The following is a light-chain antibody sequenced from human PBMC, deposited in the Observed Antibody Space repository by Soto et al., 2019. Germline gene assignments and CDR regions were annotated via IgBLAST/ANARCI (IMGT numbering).Light chain of an antibody. CDR2: GAS. CDR1: QSVSSSY. J-gene: IGKJ1*01. Sequence: EIVLTQSPGTLSLSPGERATLSCRASQSVSSSYLAWYQQKPGQAPRLLIYGASSRATGIPDRFSGSGSGTDFTLTISSLQSEDFAVYYCQQYNSWPPTFGQGTKVDIK. CDR3: QQYNSWPPT. V-gene: IGKV3-20*01.